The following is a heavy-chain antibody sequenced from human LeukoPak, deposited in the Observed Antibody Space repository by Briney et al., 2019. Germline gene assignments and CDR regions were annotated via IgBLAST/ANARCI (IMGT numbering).Heavy chain of an antibody. V-gene: IGHV4-4*07. D-gene: IGHD5-18*01. CDR2: IYTSGST. Sequence: SETLSLTCTVSGGSISSYYWSWIRQPAGKGLEWIGRIYTSGSTNYNPSLKSRVTMSVDTSKNQFSLKLSSVTAADTAVYYCAREVGIQLWFYYYYYYMDVWGKGTTVTISS. J-gene: IGHJ6*03. CDR3: AREVGIQLWFYYYYYYMDV. CDR1: GGSISSYY.